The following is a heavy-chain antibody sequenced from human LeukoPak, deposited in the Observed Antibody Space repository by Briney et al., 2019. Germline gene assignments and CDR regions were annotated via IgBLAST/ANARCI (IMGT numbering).Heavy chain of an antibody. J-gene: IGHJ3*02. D-gene: IGHD3-9*01. CDR3: AKGGPYDILTGKNVFDI. CDR1: GFTFSSYS. V-gene: IGHV3-48*01. CDR2: ITSGGTTI. Sequence: GGSLRLSCAASGFTFSSYSMNWVRQAPGKGLEWVSYITSGGTTIYYADSVKGRFTISRDNAKNSLYLQMNSLRAEDTAVYYCAKGGPYDILTGKNVFDIWGQGTTVTVSS.